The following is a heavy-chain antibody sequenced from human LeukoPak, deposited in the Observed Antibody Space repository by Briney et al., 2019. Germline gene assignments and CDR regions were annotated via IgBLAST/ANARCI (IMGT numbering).Heavy chain of an antibody. J-gene: IGHJ5*02. V-gene: IGHV4-39*07. Sequence: SETLSLTCTVSGGSISTTSYFWAWIRQPPGEGLEWIGSIYYSGTTYYNSSLKSRVTISIERSKNHFSLNLNSLTAADTAVYYCARVYSSTHNWFDTWGQGTQVTVSS. CDR3: ARVYSSTHNWFDT. CDR1: GGSISTTSYF. D-gene: IGHD2-2*01. CDR2: IYYSGTT.